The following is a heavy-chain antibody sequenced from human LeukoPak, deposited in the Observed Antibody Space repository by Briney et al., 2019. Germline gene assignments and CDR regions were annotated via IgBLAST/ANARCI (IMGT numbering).Heavy chain of an antibody. CDR1: GFSFNTYG. J-gene: IGHJ4*02. D-gene: IGHD3-3*01. CDR2: IRFDGTNK. V-gene: IGHV3-30*02. Sequence: GGSLRLSCAASGFSFNTYGMHWVRQAPGKGLEWVAFIRFDGTNKYYGDSVKGRFTISRDNSKNALYLQMNSLRPEDTAVYYCAKGGHDFWSGFESWGQGTLVTVSS. CDR3: AKGGHDFWSGFES.